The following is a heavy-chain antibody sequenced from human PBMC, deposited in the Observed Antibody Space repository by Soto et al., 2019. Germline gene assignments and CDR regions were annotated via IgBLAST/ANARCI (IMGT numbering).Heavy chain of an antibody. V-gene: IGHV4-39*07. J-gene: IGHJ5*02. CDR3: VRGKTPGIAAAGTWWFDP. D-gene: IGHD6-13*01. CDR1: GGSISSSSYY. Sequence: PSETLSLTCTVSGGSISSSSYYWGWLRQPPGKGLEWIGKINHSGSTYYNPSLKSRVTISVDTSKNQFSLKLSSVTAADTAVYYCVRGKTPGIAAAGTWWFDPWGQGTLVTVSS. CDR2: INHSGST.